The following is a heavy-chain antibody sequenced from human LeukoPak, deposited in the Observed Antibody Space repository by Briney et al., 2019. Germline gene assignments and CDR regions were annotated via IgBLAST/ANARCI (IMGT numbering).Heavy chain of an antibody. CDR1: GFTFSSYG. D-gene: IGHD6-19*01. CDR3: AWQWPFDY. CDR2: IRYDGSNK. J-gene: IGHJ4*02. Sequence: GGSLRLSCAASGFTFSSYGMHWVRQAPGKGLEWVAFIRYDGSNKYYADSVKGRFTISRDSSKNTLYVQMNSLRAEDTAVYYCAWQWPFDYWGQGTLVTVSS. V-gene: IGHV3-30*02.